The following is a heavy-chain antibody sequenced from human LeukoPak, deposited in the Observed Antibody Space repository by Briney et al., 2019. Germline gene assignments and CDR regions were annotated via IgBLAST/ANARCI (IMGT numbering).Heavy chain of an antibody. CDR1: GYTFTSYD. CDR3: ARDYDSSGSDAFDI. Sequence: ASVKVSCKASGYTFTSYDINWVRQATGQGVEWMGWMNPNSGNTGYAQKFQGRVTMTRNTSISTAYMELSSLRSEDTAVYYCARDYDSSGSDAFDIWGQGTMVTVSS. V-gene: IGHV1-8*01. J-gene: IGHJ3*02. CDR2: MNPNSGNT. D-gene: IGHD3-22*01.